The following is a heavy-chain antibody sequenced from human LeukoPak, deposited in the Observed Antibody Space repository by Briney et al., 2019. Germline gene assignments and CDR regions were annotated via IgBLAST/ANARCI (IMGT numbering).Heavy chain of an antibody. Sequence: SGTLSLTCTVSGGSIYSHYWSWIRQPAGKGLEWIGHMFPSDYTNYSPSLKSRVTISLDKSKNQFTLKLSSVTAADTAVYYCAREFDPERDGFPDAFDLWRPGTWVTVSS. V-gene: IGHV4-4*07. CDR2: MFPSDYT. J-gene: IGHJ3*01. CDR3: AREFDPERDGFPDAFDL. D-gene: IGHD5-24*01. CDR1: GGSIYSHY.